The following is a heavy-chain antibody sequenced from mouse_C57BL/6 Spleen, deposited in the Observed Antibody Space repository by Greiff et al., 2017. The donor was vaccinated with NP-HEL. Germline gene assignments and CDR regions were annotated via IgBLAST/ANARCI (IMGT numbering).Heavy chain of an antibody. V-gene: IGHV3-6*01. CDR2: ISYDGSN. J-gene: IGHJ2*01. D-gene: IGHD1-1*01. CDR1: GYSITSGYY. CDR3: AREGITTVPFDY. Sequence: VQLKESGPGLVKPSQSLSLTCSVTGYSITSGYYWNWIRQFPGNKLEWMGYISYDGSNNYNPSLKNRISITRDTSKNQFFLKLNSVTTEDTATYYCAREGITTVPFDYWGQGTTLTVSS.